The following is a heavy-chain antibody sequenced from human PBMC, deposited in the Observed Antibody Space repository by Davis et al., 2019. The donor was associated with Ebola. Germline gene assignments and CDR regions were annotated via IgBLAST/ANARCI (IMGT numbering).Heavy chain of an antibody. CDR3: ARGGQQYSFFDY. CDR1: GLSSASQW. CDR2: MKKDGSEK. Sequence: GESLKISCAASGLSSASQWMNWVRQAPGKGLEWVANMKKDGSEKYYVDSVKGRFTISRDNAKSSLYLQMNSLRAEDTAVYYCARGGQQYSFFDYWGQGSLVTVSS. J-gene: IGHJ4*02. V-gene: IGHV3-7*01. D-gene: IGHD2-15*01.